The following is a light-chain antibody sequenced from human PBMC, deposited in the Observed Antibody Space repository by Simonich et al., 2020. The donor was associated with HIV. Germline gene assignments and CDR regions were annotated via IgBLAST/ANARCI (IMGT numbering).Light chain of an antibody. CDR1: QSVSSD. CDR3: LQRFNWPPIFT. V-gene: IGKV3-11*01. J-gene: IGKJ3*01. CDR2: GAS. Sequence: EIVMTQSPATLSVSPGERATLSCRASQSVSSDLAWYHQEPGQAPRLLIYGASNRATGIPARFSGSGSGTDFTLTISSLEPEDFAVYYCLQRFNWPPIFTFGPGTKVDVK.